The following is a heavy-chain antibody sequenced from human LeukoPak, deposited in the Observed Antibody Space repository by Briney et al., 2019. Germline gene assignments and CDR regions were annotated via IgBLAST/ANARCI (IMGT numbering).Heavy chain of an antibody. D-gene: IGHD3-22*01. V-gene: IGHV3-64*01. J-gene: IGHJ4*02. CDR1: GFTFSSYA. CDR3: ARRLPYYYDSSGYDPRLFDY. CDR2: ISSNGGST. Sequence: GGSLRLSCAASGFTFSSYAMHWVRQAPGKGLEYVSAISSNGGSTYYANSVKGRFTISRDNSKNTLYLQMSSLRAEDTAVYYCARRLPYYYDSSGYDPRLFDYWGQGTLVTVSS.